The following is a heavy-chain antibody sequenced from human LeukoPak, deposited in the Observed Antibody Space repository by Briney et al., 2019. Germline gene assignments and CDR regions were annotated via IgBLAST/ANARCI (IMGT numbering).Heavy chain of an antibody. J-gene: IGHJ4*02. CDR2: INHSGST. D-gene: IGHD5-18*01. Sequence: SETLSLTCAVYGGSFSGYYWSWIRQPPGKGLEWIGEINHSGSTNYNPSLKSRVTISVDTSKNQFSLKLSSVTAADTAVYYCARRRGYSYGSNFDYWGQGTPVTVSS. CDR1: GGSFSGYY. V-gene: IGHV4-34*01. CDR3: ARRRGYSYGSNFDY.